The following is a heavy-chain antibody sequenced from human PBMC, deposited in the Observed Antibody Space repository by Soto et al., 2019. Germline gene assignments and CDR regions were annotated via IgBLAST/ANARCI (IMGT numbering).Heavy chain of an antibody. Sequence: SETLSLTCTVSGGSIRSSSYYWGWIRQPPGKGLEWIGNIFYSGSTYYSPSLKSRVTISVGTSQSQSSLNLSSVTATDTAVYYCARSDVAAAGTNFDYWGQGTLVTVSS. V-gene: IGHV4-39*01. CDR3: ARSDVAAAGTNFDY. CDR1: GGSIRSSSYY. CDR2: IFYSGST. J-gene: IGHJ4*02. D-gene: IGHD6-13*01.